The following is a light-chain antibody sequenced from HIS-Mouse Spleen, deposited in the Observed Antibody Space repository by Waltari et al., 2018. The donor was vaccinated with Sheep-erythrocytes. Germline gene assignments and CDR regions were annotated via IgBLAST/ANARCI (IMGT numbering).Light chain of an antibody. CDR3: CSYAGSSTLV. CDR1: SSYFWTYTL. CDR2: EGS. V-gene: IGLV2-23*01. J-gene: IGLJ2*01. Sequence: QSALTQPASVSGSPGQSIPISCTGPSSYFWTYTLVSWYQQHPGKAPKLMIYEGSKRPSGVSNRFSGSKSGNTASLTISGLQAEDEADYYCCSYAGSSTLVFGGGTKLTVL.